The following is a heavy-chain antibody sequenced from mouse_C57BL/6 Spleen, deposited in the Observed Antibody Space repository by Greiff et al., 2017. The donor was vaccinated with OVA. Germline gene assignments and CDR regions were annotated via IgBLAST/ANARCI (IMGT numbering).Heavy chain of an antibody. Sequence: QVQLKQSGAELVRPGASVTLSCKASGYTFTDYEMHWVKQTPVHGLEWIGAIDPETGGTAYNQKFKGKAILTADKSSSTAYMELRSLTSEDSAVYYCTRSGYGYGPRFAYWGQGTLVTVSA. V-gene: IGHV1-15*01. CDR3: TRSGYGYGPRFAY. D-gene: IGHD2-2*01. J-gene: IGHJ3*01. CDR1: GYTFTDYE. CDR2: IDPETGGT.